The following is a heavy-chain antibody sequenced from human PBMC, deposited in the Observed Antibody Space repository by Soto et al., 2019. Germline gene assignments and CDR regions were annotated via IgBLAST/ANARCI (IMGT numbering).Heavy chain of an antibody. CDR2: VYRTGST. V-gene: IGHV4-4*02. CDR1: GGSISTSNW. CDR3: ARARATIAAAAIFDC. D-gene: IGHD6-13*01. Sequence: PSETLSLTCAVSGGSISTSNWLSWVRQPPGKGLEWIGEVYRTGSTNYNPSLESRVIVSVDKSKNQFSLKLTSVTAADTAVYYCARARATIAAAAIFDCWGQGTLVTVSS. J-gene: IGHJ4*02.